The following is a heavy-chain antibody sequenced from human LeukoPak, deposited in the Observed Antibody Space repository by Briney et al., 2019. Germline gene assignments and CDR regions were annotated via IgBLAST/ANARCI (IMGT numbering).Heavy chain of an antibody. V-gene: IGHV3-23*01. CDR2: ISGSGGDT. CDR1: GFTFSSYA. Sequence: PGKSLRLSCAASGFTFSSYAMSWVRQAPGKGLEWVSVISGSGGDTHYADSVKGRFTIPRDNSKNTVYLQVNSLRDEDTAVYYCARDLEAANTYYFDYWGQGTMVTVSS. D-gene: IGHD6-13*01. J-gene: IGHJ4*02. CDR3: ARDLEAANTYYFDY.